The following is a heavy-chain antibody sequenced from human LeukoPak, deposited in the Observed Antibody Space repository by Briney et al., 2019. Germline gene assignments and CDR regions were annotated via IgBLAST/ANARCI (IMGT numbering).Heavy chain of an antibody. CDR3: ARGYDFWSGQGAFDI. D-gene: IGHD3-3*01. CDR1: GGSISSYY. CDR2: IYYSGST. V-gene: IGHV4-59*01. Sequence: SETLSLTCTVSGGSISSYYRSWIRQPPGKGLEWIGYIYYSGSTNYNPSLKSRVTIPVDTSKNQFSLKLSSVTAADTAVYYCARGYDFWSGQGAFDIWGQGTMVTVSS. J-gene: IGHJ3*02.